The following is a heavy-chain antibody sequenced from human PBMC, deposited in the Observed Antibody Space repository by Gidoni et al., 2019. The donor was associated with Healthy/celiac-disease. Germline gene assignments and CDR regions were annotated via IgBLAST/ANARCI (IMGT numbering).Heavy chain of an antibody. D-gene: IGHD2-2*01. CDR1: GLPFSSYA. CDR2: IGGSGGST. V-gene: IGHV3-23*01. CDR3: AKESLYQSFDY. J-gene: IGHJ4*02. Sequence: EVQLLESGGGLVQPGGSLSVSCAASGLPFSSYAMSWVRQAPGKGLEWVSAIGGSGGSTYYADSVKGRFTISRDNSKNTLYLQMNSLRAEDTAVYYCAKESLYQSFDYWGQGTLVTVSS.